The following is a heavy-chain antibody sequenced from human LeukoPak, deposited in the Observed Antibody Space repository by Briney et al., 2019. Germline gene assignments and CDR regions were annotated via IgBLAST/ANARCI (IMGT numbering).Heavy chain of an antibody. CDR2: INHSGST. J-gene: IGHJ4*02. Sequence: SETLSLTYAVYGGSFSGYYWSWIRQPPGKGLEWIGEINHSGSTNYNPSLKSQVTISVDTSKNQFSLKLSSVTAADTAVYFCARGPPTDYYDSSGFYYVFDYWGQGTLVTVSS. V-gene: IGHV4-34*01. D-gene: IGHD3-22*01. CDR3: ARGPPTDYYDSSGFYYVFDY. CDR1: GGSFSGYY.